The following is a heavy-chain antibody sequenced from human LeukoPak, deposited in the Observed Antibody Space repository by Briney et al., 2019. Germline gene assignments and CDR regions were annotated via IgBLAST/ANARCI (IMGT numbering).Heavy chain of an antibody. J-gene: IGHJ4*02. CDR3: ARVPTVTTTLDY. CDR1: GGSISSGGYY. D-gene: IGHD4-17*01. V-gene: IGHV4-31*03. Sequence: PSETLSLTCTVSGGSISSGGYYWSWIRQHPGKGLEWIGYIYYSGSTYYNPSLKSRVTISVDTSKNQFSLKLSSVTAADTAVYYCARVPTVTTTLDYWGQGTLVTVSS. CDR2: IYYSGST.